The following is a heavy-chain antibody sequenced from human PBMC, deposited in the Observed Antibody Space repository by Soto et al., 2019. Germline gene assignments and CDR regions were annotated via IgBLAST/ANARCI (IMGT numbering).Heavy chain of an antibody. V-gene: IGHV3-23*01. D-gene: IGHD6-13*01. CDR3: ARDYYSSNWENGYYYYAMDV. CDR1: GFTFSSYA. J-gene: IGHJ6*02. CDR2: ISGSGGST. Sequence: EVQLLESGGGLVQPGGSLRLSCAASGFTFSSYAMSWVRQAPGKGLEWVSAISGSGGSTYYADSVKGRFTISRDNAKDSLYLQMNSLRAEDTAVYYCARDYYSSNWENGYYYYAMDVWGQGTTVTVSS.